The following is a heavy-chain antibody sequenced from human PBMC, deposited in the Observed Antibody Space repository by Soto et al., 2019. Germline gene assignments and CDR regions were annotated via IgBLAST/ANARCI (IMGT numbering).Heavy chain of an antibody. Sequence: GSLRLSCAASGFTFSSYGMHWVRQAPGKGLEWVAVIWYDGSNKYYADSVKGRFTISRDNSKNTLYLQMNSLRAEDTAVYYSPRAPMITFGGVDLDYWGQGTLVTVSS. CDR2: IWYDGSNK. CDR1: GFTFSSYG. CDR3: PRAPMITFGGVDLDY. D-gene: IGHD3-16*01. V-gene: IGHV3-33*01. J-gene: IGHJ4*02.